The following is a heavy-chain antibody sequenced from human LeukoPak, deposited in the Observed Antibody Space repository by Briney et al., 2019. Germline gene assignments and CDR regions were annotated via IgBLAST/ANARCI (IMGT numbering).Heavy chain of an antibody. CDR2: IKQDGSEK. CDR3: ARFGYVAAVDV. V-gene: IGHV3-7*01. D-gene: IGHD2-15*01. CDR1: GFTFSSYW. Sequence: PGGSLRLSCAASGFTFSSYWMSWVRQAPGKGLEWVANIKQDGSEKYYVDSVKGRLTISRDNAKNSLYLQMNSLRAEDTAVYHCARFGYVAAVDVWGQGTPVTVSS. J-gene: IGHJ4*02.